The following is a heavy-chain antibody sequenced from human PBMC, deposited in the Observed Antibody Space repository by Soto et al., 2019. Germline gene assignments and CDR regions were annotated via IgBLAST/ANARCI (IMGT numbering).Heavy chain of an antibody. V-gene: IGHV4-59*08. CDR1: GVSISSYY. D-gene: IGHD1-1*01. CDR3: ARHYPIGNNWNYFDY. CDR2: IYNTGST. Sequence: SETLSLTCTVSGVSISSYYWSWIRQPPGKALEWIGYIYNTGSTNYNPSLKGRVTISIDSSKNQFSLKLTSVTAADTAVYYCARHYPIGNNWNYFDYWGQGTLVTVSS. J-gene: IGHJ4*02.